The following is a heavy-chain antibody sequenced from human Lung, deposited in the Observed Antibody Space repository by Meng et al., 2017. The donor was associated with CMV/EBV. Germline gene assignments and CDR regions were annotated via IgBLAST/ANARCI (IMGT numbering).Heavy chain of an antibody. Sequence: GEXXKISCAASGFIFNNHAMNWVRQAPGKGLEWVSAISGSTPDKWYADSVRGRFTISRDNAKNSLYLEMSSLRAEDTAAYFCARGSVGYYGMAVWGQGTAVTVSS. CDR1: GFIFNNHA. CDR3: ARGSVGYYGMAV. CDR2: ISGSTPDK. D-gene: IGHD6-19*01. J-gene: IGHJ6*02. V-gene: IGHV3-21*01.